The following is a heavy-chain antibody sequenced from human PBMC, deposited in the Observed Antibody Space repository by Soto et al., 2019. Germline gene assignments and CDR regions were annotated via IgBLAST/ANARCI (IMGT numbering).Heavy chain of an antibody. V-gene: IGHV3-23*01. CDR2: VSASGSIT. CDR3: ATGDCSGGRCYRGFDY. Sequence: PGGSLRLSCAASGFTFSSYDMNWVRQAPGKGLEWVSGVSASGSITSYADSAKGRFTISRDNAKNTVFLQMTGLRAEDTAVYFCATGDCSGGRCYRGFDYWGQGTLVTVSS. CDR1: GFTFSSYD. J-gene: IGHJ4*02. D-gene: IGHD2-15*01.